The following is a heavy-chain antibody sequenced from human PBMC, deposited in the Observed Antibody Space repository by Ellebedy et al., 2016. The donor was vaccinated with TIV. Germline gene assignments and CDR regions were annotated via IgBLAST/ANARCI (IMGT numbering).Heavy chain of an antibody. CDR3: ARDGTVIQY. J-gene: IGHJ4*02. V-gene: IGHV3-7*04. Sequence: GESLKISCAASGFTFSSYWMSWVRQAPGKGLEWVANIKQDGSDKYYVDSVQGRFTISRDNAKNSLYLQMNSLRAEDTAVYYCARDGTVIQYWGQGTLVTVSS. CDR2: IKQDGSDK. D-gene: IGHD2-21*01. CDR1: GFTFSSYW.